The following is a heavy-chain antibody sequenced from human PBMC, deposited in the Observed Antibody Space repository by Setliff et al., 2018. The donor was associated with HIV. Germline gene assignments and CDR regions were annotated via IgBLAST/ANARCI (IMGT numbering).Heavy chain of an antibody. V-gene: IGHV3-48*03. CDR1: GFTFSSYE. CDR3: ARGRPWGVTTPHGMDV. J-gene: IGHJ6*02. CDR2: ISNIGSTI. Sequence: GGSLSLSCAASGFTFSSYEMNWVRQAPGKGLEWVSYISNIGSTIYYADSVKGRFTISRDNAKNTLFLQMNSLGAEDTAVYYCARGRPWGVTTPHGMDVWGQGTTVTVSS. D-gene: IGHD4-17*01.